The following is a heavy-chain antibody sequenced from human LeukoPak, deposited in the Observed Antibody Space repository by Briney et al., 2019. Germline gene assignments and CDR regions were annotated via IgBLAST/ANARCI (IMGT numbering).Heavy chain of an antibody. J-gene: IGHJ6*02. CDR2: IKQDGSEK. Sequence: GGSLRLSCAASGFTFSSFWMSWVRQAPGKGLEWVANIKQDGSEKYYMDSAKGRFTISRDNAKNSLDLQMSSLRAEDSAVYYCARGLIAAAGTGYYYYHGMDVWGQGTTVTVSS. V-gene: IGHV3-7*04. D-gene: IGHD6-13*01. CDR3: ARGLIAAAGTGYYYYHGMDV. CDR1: GFTFSSFW.